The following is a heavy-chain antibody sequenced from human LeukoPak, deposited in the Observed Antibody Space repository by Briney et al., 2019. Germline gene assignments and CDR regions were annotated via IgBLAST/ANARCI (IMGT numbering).Heavy chain of an antibody. V-gene: IGHV3-23*01. CDR1: GFTFSNYV. CDR2: ISGASGGT. CDR3: AKGSSSGYYAYYYFDY. J-gene: IGHJ4*02. Sequence: GGSLRLSCAASGFTFSNYVMSWVRQAQGEGLEWVSAISGASGGTYYADSVKGRFTISRDNSKNTLYLQMNSLRAEDTAVYYCAKGSSSGYYAYYYFDYWGQGTLVTVSS. D-gene: IGHD3-22*01.